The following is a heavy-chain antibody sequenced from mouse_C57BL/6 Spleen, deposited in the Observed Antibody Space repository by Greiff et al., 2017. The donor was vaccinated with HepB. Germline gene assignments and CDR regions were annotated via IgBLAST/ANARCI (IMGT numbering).Heavy chain of an antibody. J-gene: IGHJ1*03. CDR1: GFTLTSYA. D-gene: IGHD1-1*01. CDR2: IWTGGGT. CDR3: GKFSLRDLDV. Sequence: VMLVESGPGLVAPSQSLSITCTVSGFTLTSYAISWVRQPPGKGLEWLGLIWTGGGTDYNSALKYRLSSSKDNSKSQVILKMNRLQTDDKTRYYCGKFSLRDLDVWGTGTTVTVSS. V-gene: IGHV2-9-1*01.